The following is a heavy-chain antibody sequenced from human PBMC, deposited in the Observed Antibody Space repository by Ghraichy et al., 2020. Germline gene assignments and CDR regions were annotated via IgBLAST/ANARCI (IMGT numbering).Heavy chain of an antibody. D-gene: IGHD6-13*01. CDR1: GFTFSSYS. J-gene: IGHJ6*02. Sequence: GGSLRLSCAASGFTFSSYSMNWVRQAPGKGLEWVSSISSSSSYIYYADSVKGRLTISRDNAKNSLYLKMNSLRAEDTAVYYCARDSNSSWRHKYYYYYGMDVWGQGTTVTVSS. CDR3: ARDSNSSWRHKYYYYYGMDV. CDR2: ISSSSSYI. V-gene: IGHV3-21*01.